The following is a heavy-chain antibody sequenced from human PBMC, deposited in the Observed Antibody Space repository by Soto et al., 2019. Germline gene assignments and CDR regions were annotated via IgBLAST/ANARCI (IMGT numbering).Heavy chain of an antibody. Sequence: PGGSLRLSCAAPGFTFSSYAMSWVRQAPGKGLEWVSAISGSGGSTYYADSVKGRFTISRDNSKNTLYLQMNSLRAEDTAVYYCAKDPLGGSSSSSWFDPWGQGTLVTVSS. CDR3: AKDPLGGSSSSSWFDP. J-gene: IGHJ5*02. V-gene: IGHV3-23*01. CDR1: GFTFSSYA. D-gene: IGHD6-6*01. CDR2: ISGSGGST.